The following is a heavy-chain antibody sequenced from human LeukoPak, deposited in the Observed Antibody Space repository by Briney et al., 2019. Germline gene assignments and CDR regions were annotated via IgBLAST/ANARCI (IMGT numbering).Heavy chain of an antibody. D-gene: IGHD6-19*01. CDR2: ISGSGGNT. Sequence: GGSLTLSCAASGFTFSSYAMSWVRQAPGKGLEWVTTISGSGGNTYYADSVKGRFSFFRDNSKNTLYLQMNSLRAEDTAVYYCAKRGGVAGSAPLDYWGQGTLVTVCS. CDR3: AKRGGVAGSAPLDY. V-gene: IGHV3-23*01. CDR1: GFTFSSYA. J-gene: IGHJ4*02.